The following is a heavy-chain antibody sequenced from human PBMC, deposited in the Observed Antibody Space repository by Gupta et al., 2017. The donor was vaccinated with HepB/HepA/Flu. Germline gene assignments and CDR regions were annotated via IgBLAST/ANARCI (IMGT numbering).Heavy chain of an antibody. V-gene: IGHV3-23*01. D-gene: IGHD2-2*01. CDR1: GFTSSRYA. J-gene: IGHJ3*02. Sequence: EVQLLESGGGLVQPGGSLRLSCAASGFTSSRYAMDWVRPAPGKGLEWVSGISGSGGSTYYAGSVKGRFTISRDNSKNTLYMQMNSLTAADTAVYYCAKEVRSCTSTSCFKVAFDIWGQGTMVTVSS. CDR3: AKEVRSCTSTSCFKVAFDI. CDR2: ISGSGGST.